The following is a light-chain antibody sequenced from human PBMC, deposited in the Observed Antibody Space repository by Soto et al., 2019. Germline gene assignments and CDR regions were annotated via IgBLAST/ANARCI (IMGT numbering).Light chain of an antibody. Sequence: EIVYTQSPATLSLSPGERATLSCRASQSVSSYLAWYQQKPGQAPRLLIYDASSRATGIPDRFSGSGSGTDFTLTSSRLEPEDIAVYYCQQYVDSRTFGQGSKVDIK. CDR1: QSVSSY. V-gene: IGKV3-20*01. CDR2: DAS. J-gene: IGKJ1*01. CDR3: QQYVDSRT.